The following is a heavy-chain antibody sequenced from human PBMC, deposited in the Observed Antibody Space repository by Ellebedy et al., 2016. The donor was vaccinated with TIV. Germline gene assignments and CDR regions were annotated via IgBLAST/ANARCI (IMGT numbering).Heavy chain of an antibody. V-gene: IGHV3-30*02. D-gene: IGHD4-17*01. Sequence: GESLKISCASSGFTFRSYGIHLVRRAPGKGLEWVAAIGYDGSKKSYADSVKGRITISRDNSKNTVDLQMNSLRAEDTAVYYCAKRAQISSHGLDIWGQGTMVTVSS. CDR3: AKRAQISSHGLDI. CDR2: IGYDGSKK. CDR1: GFTFRSYG. J-gene: IGHJ3*02.